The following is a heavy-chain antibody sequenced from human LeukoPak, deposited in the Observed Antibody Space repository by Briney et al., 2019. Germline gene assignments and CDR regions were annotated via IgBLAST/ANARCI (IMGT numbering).Heavy chain of an antibody. V-gene: IGHV3-23*01. CDR3: AKFPQITMVRGVPSYFDY. Sequence: GGSLRLSCAASGFTFSSYAMSWVRQAPGKGLEWVSAISGSGGSTYYADSVKGRFTISRDNSKNTLYLQMNSLRAEDTAVYYCAKFPQITMVRGVPSYFDYWGQGTLVTVSS. D-gene: IGHD3-10*01. J-gene: IGHJ4*02. CDR1: GFTFSSYA. CDR2: ISGSGGST.